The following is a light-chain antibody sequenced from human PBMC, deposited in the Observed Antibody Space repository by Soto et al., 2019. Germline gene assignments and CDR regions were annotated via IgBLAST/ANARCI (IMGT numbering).Light chain of an antibody. CDR2: RAS. J-gene: IGKJ1*01. CDR3: QQYNNWPS. CDR1: QSVSSN. Sequence: EMVMTQSPATLSVSPGERATLSCRASQSVSSNLAWYQQKPGQAPRLLIYRASTRATGIPARSSGSGSGTVFTLTISSLQSEDFTVYYCQQYNNWPSFGQGTKVEIK. V-gene: IGKV3-15*01.